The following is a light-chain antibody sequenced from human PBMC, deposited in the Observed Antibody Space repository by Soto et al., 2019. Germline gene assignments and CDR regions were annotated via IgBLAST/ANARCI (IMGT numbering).Light chain of an antibody. CDR3: SSYTHINTRACV. CDR1: SGDIGSYNR. Sequence: QPVLTQPASVSGSPGQSITISCTGTSGDIGSYNRVSWYQQHPGKAPKLIIYEVTDRPSGVSNRFSGSKSGNTASLTISGLQAEDEAEYYCSSYTHINTRACVFGTGTKVTVL. CDR2: EVT. V-gene: IGLV2-14*01. J-gene: IGLJ1*01.